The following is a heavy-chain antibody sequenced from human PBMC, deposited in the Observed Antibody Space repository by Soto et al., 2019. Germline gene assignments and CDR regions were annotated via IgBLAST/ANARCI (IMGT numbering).Heavy chain of an antibody. CDR3: ARVRADYYDSSGALC. CDR1: GFTFSSYS. V-gene: IGHV3-21*01. CDR2: ISSSSSYI. Sequence: EVQLVESGGGLVKPGGSLRLSCAASGFTFSSYSMNWVRQAPGKGLEWVSSISSSSSYIYYADSVKGRFTISRDNAKNSLYMQMTRLRAEDTAVYYCARVRADYYDSSGALCWGQGTLVTVSS. J-gene: IGHJ4*02. D-gene: IGHD3-22*01.